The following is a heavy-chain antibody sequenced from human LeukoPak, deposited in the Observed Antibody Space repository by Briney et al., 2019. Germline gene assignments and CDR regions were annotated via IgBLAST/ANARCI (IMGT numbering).Heavy chain of an antibody. D-gene: IGHD3-3*01. CDR3: ARASITYDFWSGYFFYYYYGMDV. J-gene: IGHJ6*02. Sequence: GASVKVSCKASGYTFTSYDINWVRQATGQGLEWMGWMNPNSGNTGYAQEFQGRVTMTRNTSISTAYMELSSLRSEDTAVYYCARASITYDFWSGYFFYYYYGMDVWGQGTTVTVSS. CDR1: GYTFTSYD. CDR2: MNPNSGNT. V-gene: IGHV1-8*01.